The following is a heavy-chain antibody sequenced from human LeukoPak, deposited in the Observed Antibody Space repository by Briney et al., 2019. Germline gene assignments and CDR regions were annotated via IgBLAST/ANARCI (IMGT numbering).Heavy chain of an antibody. CDR3: ARDPGDSSGYYPQYYGMDV. Sequence: SETLSLTCTVSGGSISSYHWSWIRQPAGKGLEWIGRIYTSGSTNYNPSLKSRVTMSVDTSKNQFSLKLSSVTAADTAVYYCARDPGDSSGYYPQYYGMDVWGQGTTVTVSS. D-gene: IGHD3-22*01. J-gene: IGHJ6*02. CDR1: GGSISSYH. V-gene: IGHV4-4*07. CDR2: IYTSGST.